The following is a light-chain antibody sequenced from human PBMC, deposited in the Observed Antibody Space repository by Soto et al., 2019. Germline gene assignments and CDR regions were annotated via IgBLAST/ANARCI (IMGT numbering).Light chain of an antibody. Sequence: EIVMTQSPATLSVSPGARATLSCRASESVSSNLAWYQQKPGQAPRLLIYGASTRATGIPARISGIVSGTEFTPTIRRLQSEDFANYYGQQADSLPLVTFGQGTRLEIK. V-gene: IGKV3-15*01. CDR2: GAS. J-gene: IGKJ5*01. CDR1: ESVSSN. CDR3: QQADSLPLVT.